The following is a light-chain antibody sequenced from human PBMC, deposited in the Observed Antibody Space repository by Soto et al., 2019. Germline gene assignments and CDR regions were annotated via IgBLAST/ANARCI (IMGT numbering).Light chain of an antibody. CDR3: TSYRGNALYV. V-gene: IGLV2-14*02. J-gene: IGLJ1*01. CDR2: EVT. CDR1: NSDVGSYNL. Sequence: QSVLTQPASVSGSPRQSITISCTGTNSDVGSYNLVSWFQQHPGKAPKLVIYEVTKRPSGVSDRFSGSKSGNTASLTISGLQTEDEAHYFCTSYRGNALYVFGPGTKVTVL.